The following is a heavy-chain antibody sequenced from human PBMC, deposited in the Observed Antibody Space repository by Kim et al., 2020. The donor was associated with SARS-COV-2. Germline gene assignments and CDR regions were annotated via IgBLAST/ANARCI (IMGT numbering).Heavy chain of an antibody. D-gene: IGHD2-2*01. CDR3: ARGAYVVVPAAHRHAFDI. CDR1: GGSFSGYY. CDR2: INHSGST. Sequence: SETLSLTCAVYGGSFSGYYWSWIRQPPGKGLEWIGEINHSGSTNYNPSLKSRVTISVDTSKNQFSLKLSSVTAADTAVYYCARGAYVVVPAAHRHAFDIWGQGTMVTVSS. V-gene: IGHV4-34*01. J-gene: IGHJ3*02.